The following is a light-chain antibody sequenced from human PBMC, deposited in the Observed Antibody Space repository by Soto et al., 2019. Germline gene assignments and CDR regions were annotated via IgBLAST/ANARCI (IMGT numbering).Light chain of an antibody. V-gene: IGKV3-20*01. Sequence: EIVLTQSPGTVSLSPLEIATLSFMASQSVSSSQLAWYQQKPGQAPRLLMYGASSRATGIPDRLSGSGSGTDFTLTISRLEPEDFAVYYCQQYGSSPITFGQGTRLEI. CDR2: GAS. J-gene: IGKJ5*01. CDR1: QSVSSSQ. CDR3: QQYGSSPIT.